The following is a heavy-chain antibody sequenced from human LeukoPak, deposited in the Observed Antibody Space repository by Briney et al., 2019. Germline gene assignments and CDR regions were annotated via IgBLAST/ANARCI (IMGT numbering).Heavy chain of an antibody. CDR1: GGSISSYY. CDR3: AREARCSRRGCIAAAGYSSGWYKGSPGAFDI. CDR2: IYYSGST. Sequence: TPSEALSLTCTVSGGSISSYYWSWIRQPPGKGLEWIGYIYYSGSTNYNPSLKSRVTISVDTSKNQFSLKLSSVTAADTAVYYCAREARCSRRGCIAAAGYSSGWYKGSPGAFDIWGQGTMVTVSS. D-gene: IGHD6-19*01. V-gene: IGHV4-59*01. J-gene: IGHJ3*02.